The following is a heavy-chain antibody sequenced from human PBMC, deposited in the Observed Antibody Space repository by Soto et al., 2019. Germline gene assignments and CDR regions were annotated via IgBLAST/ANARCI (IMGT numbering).Heavy chain of an antibody. CDR2: IYPGDSDT. CDR3: AVELRFTREHWFDP. Sequence: GEPPRTSCQCSGYSFTSYWIGWVRQMPGKGLEWMGIIYPGDSDTRYSPSFQGQVTISADKSICTAYLQWSSLKASDTAMYYCAVELRFTREHWFDPWGQGTLVTVSS. V-gene: IGHV5-51*01. J-gene: IGHJ5*02. CDR1: GYSFTSYW. D-gene: IGHD3-3*01.